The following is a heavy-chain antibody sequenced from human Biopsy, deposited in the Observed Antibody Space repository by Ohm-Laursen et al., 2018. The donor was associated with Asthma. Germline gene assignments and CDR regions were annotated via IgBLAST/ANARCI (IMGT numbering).Heavy chain of an antibody. V-gene: IGHV4-39*01. CDR1: GGSISSSSYY. CDR2: IYYSGST. CDR3: ARFTASITIFGVVNNWFDP. J-gene: IGHJ5*02. Sequence: TLTLTCTVSGGSISSSSYYWGWIRQPPGKGLEWIGSIYYSGSTYYNPSLKSRVTISVDTSKNQFSLKLSSVTAADTAVYYCARFTASITIFGVVNNWFDPWGQGTLVTGSS. D-gene: IGHD3-3*01.